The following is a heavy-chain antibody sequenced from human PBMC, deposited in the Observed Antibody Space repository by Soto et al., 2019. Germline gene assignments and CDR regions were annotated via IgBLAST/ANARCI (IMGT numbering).Heavy chain of an antibody. Sequence: ESLKISCQCSGYTFSNFWIGWVRQLPGQGLEWMGIIYPGDHETRYSPSFLGKVTISAETSINTAYLQWSSLEASDSAFYFCARSHRSSPYFDFWGQGALVTVSS. V-gene: IGHV5-51*01. CDR2: IYPGDHET. D-gene: IGHD6-13*01. CDR1: GYTFSNFW. CDR3: ARSHRSSPYFDF. J-gene: IGHJ4*02.